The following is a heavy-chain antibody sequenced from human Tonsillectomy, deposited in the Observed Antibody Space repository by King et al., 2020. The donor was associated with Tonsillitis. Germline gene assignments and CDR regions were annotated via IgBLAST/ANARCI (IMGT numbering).Heavy chain of an antibody. J-gene: IGHJ4*02. CDR1: GFTFSSNA. CDR3: AKAVQYYLDSSEYYFDY. D-gene: IGHD3-22*01. Sequence: VQLVESGGGLVQPGGSLRLSCAASGFTFSSNAMSWVCQAPGKGLEWVSGISGSGGSTNYADSVKGRFTISRDSSKNTLYLQMNSLRAEDTAVYYCAKAVQYYLDSSEYYFDYWGQGSLVTVSS. V-gene: IGHV3-23*04. CDR2: ISGSGGST.